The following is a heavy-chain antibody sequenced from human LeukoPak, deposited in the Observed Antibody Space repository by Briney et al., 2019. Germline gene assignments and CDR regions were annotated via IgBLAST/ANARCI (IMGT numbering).Heavy chain of an antibody. CDR3: ARVPRGAFDY. V-gene: IGHV4-38-2*02. J-gene: IGHJ4*02. CDR2: FYHGGST. CDR1: GYSISTGYY. D-gene: IGHD3-10*01. Sequence: SETLSLTCTVSGYSISTGYYWDWIRQPPGKGLEWIGTFYHGGSTYYNPSLKSRVTISVDTSKNQFSLNLTSVTAADTAVYYCARVPRGAFDYWGQGTLVTVSS.